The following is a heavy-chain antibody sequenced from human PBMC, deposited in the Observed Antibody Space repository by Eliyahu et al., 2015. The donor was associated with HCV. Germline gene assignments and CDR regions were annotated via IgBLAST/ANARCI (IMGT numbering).Heavy chain of an antibody. CDR1: GGSISSGGYY. CDR3: ARDMGGDYYYYGMDV. V-gene: IGHV4-31*03. J-gene: IGHJ6*02. CDR2: IYYSGST. Sequence: QVQLQESGPGLVKPSQTLSLTCTXSGGSISSGGYYWSWIRQHPGKGLEWIGYIYYSGSTYYNPSLKSRVTISVDTSKNQFSLKLSSVTAADTAVYYCARDMGGDYYYYGMDVWGQGTTVTVSS. D-gene: IGHD3-16*01.